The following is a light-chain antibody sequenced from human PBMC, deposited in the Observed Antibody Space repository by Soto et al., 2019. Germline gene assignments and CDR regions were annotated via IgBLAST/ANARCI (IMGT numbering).Light chain of an antibody. CDR2: AAS. CDR1: QSISSY. J-gene: IGKJ4*01. Sequence: DIQMTQSPSSLSASVGDRVTITCRASQSISSYLNWYQQKPGKAPKLLIYAASSLQSGDPSRFSGSGSGTYFTLTISSLQPEDFATYYCQQRYSTPRTFGGGTKVEIK. V-gene: IGKV1-39*01. CDR3: QQRYSTPRT.